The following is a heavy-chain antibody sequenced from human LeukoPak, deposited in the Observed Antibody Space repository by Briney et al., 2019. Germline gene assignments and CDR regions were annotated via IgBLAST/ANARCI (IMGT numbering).Heavy chain of an antibody. J-gene: IGHJ5*02. Sequence: ASVKVSCKASGYTFTSYYMHWVRQAPGQGLEWMGIINPSGGSTTYAQKFQGRVTMTRDTSTSTAHMELRSLRSEDTAVYYCARDPYYYDSSGYSWFDPWGQGTLVTVSS. CDR3: ARDPYYYDSSGYSWFDP. V-gene: IGHV1-46*01. CDR2: INPSGGST. CDR1: GYTFTSYY. D-gene: IGHD3-22*01.